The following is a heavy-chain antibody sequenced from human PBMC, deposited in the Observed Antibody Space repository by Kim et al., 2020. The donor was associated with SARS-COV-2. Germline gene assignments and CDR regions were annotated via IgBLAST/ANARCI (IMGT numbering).Heavy chain of an antibody. CDR2: ISGSGGST. J-gene: IGHJ6*02. CDR3: VKFPPPYSSSWDPYYYGADV. V-gene: IGHV3-23*01. CDR1: GFTFSGSA. D-gene: IGHD6-13*01. Sequence: GGSLRLSCTASGFTFSGSAMNWVRQAPGKGLEWVSAISGSGGSTYYADSVKGRFTISRDNSKNTVFLQMNALRVEDTAVYYCVKFPPPYSSSWDPYYYGADVWGQGTTVSVSS.